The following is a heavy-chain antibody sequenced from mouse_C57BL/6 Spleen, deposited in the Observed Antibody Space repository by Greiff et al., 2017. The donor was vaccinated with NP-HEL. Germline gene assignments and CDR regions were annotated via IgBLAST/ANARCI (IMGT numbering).Heavy chain of an antibody. V-gene: IGHV1-55*01. CDR3: ARYGLDSSPAMDY. CDR1: GYTFTSYW. J-gene: IGHJ4*01. CDR2: IYPGSGST. Sequence: QVQLQQPGAELVKPGASVKMSCKASGYTFTSYWITWVKQRPGQGLEWIGDIYPGSGSTNYNEKFKSKATLTVDTSSSTAYMQLSSLTSEDSAVYYCARYGLDSSPAMDYWGQGTSVTVSS. D-gene: IGHD3-2*02.